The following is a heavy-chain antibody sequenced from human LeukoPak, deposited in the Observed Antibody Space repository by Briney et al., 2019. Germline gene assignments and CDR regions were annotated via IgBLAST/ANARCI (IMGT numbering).Heavy chain of an antibody. CDR2: ISDSGGST. D-gene: IGHD2-15*01. J-gene: IGHJ6*02. CDR3: VRGYSFGPYGMDV. CDR1: GFTFSSYA. Sequence: GGSLRLSCAASGFTFSSYAMHWVRQAPGKGLEYVSAISDSGGSTYYADSVKGRFTISRDNSENTLYLQMSSLRAEDTAVYFCVRGYSFGPYGMDVWGQGTTVTVSS. V-gene: IGHV3-64D*09.